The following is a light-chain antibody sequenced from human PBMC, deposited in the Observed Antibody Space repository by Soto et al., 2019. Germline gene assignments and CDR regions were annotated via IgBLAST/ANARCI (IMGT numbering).Light chain of an antibody. CDR1: QSISSY. CDR3: QQSYSTPST. Sequence: DIQMTQSPSSLSASVGDRVTITCRASQSISSYLNWYQQKPGKAPKLLIYAASSLQSGVPSRFSGSGSGPDFTLTISSLQPEDFATYYCQQSYSTPSTFGPGTKVDIK. CDR2: AAS. J-gene: IGKJ3*01. V-gene: IGKV1-39*01.